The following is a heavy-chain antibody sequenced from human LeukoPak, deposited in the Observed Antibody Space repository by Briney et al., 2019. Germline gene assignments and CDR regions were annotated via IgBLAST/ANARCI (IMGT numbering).Heavy chain of an antibody. CDR2: ISSSNFYI. D-gene: IGHD5-24*01. V-gene: IGHV3-21*01. J-gene: IGHJ4*02. CDR1: GFTFSSYS. Sequence: GGSLRLSCAASGFTFSSYSMNWVRQAPGKGLEWLSSISSSNFYIYYADSIKGRFTISRDDAKNSLYLQMYSLRAEDTAVYYCARVLDGYNLSPCDYWGQGTLVTVSS. CDR3: ARVLDGYNLSPCDY.